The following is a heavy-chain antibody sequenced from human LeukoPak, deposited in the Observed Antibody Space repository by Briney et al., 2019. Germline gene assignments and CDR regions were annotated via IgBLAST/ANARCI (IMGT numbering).Heavy chain of an antibody. CDR2: ISGSGGST. CDR3: AKDLDGGYVSYYFDY. V-gene: IGHV3-23*01. CDR1: GFTFSSYA. J-gene: IGHJ4*02. Sequence: PGGSLRLSCAASGFTFSSYAMSWVRQAPGKGLEWVSAISGSGGSTYYADSVKGRFTISRDNSKNTLYLQMNGLRAEDTAVYYCAKDLDGGYVSYYFDYWGQGILVTVSS. D-gene: IGHD5-12*01.